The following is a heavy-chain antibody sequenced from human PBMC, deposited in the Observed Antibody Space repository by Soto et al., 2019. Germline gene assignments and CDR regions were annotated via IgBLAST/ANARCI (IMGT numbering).Heavy chain of an antibody. CDR3: ARELLFYDSDGFAWDDAFDI. D-gene: IGHD3-22*01. V-gene: IGHV4-30-2*01. J-gene: IGHJ3*02. Sequence: LSLTCAVSGGSLSSSAYSWSWIRQPPGKGLEWIGFIYQSGSTYYNPSLKSRVTMSLDRPKNQFSLKLSSVTAADTAVYYCARELLFYDSDGFAWDDAFDIWGQGTMVTVS. CDR1: GGSLSSSAYS. CDR2: IYQSGST.